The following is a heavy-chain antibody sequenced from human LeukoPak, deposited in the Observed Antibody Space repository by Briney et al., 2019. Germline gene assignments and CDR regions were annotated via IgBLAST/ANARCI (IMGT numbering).Heavy chain of an antibody. Sequence: SETLSLTCTVSGGSISSYYWSWIRQPPGKGLEWIGRIYTSGSTDYNPSLKSRVTISVDTSKNQFSLRLSSVTAADTAVYYCARGGYCSSSSCPDTNGENDYWGQGTLVTVSS. D-gene: IGHD2-2*03. CDR3: ARGGYCSSSSCPDTNGENDY. CDR1: GGSISSYY. CDR2: IYTSGST. J-gene: IGHJ4*02. V-gene: IGHV4-4*07.